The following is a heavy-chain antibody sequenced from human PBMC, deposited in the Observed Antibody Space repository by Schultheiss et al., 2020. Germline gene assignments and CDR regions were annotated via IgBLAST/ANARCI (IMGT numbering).Heavy chain of an antibody. CDR3: ARLHCSGGSCYGTYYFDY. CDR1: GGSISSSNW. Sequence: SETLSLTCAVSGGSISSSNWWSWVRQPPGKGLEWIGEIYHSGSTNYNPSLKSRVTISVDTSKNQFSLKLSSVTAADTAVYYCARLHCSGGSCYGTYYFDYWGQGTLVTVSS. J-gene: IGHJ4*02. CDR2: IYHSGST. D-gene: IGHD2-15*01. V-gene: IGHV4-4*02.